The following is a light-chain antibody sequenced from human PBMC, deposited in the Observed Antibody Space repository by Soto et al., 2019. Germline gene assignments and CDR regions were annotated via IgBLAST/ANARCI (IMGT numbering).Light chain of an antibody. V-gene: IGKV3-15*01. Sequence: EIVMTQSPATLSVSPGERATLSCRASLSITGNLTWYQQKPGQAPRLLIYDASTRATGIPARFSGSGSGTEFTLTISSLQSEDFAVYYCQQYHNWPLTFGGGTKVEIK. CDR1: LSITGN. CDR2: DAS. J-gene: IGKJ4*01. CDR3: QQYHNWPLT.